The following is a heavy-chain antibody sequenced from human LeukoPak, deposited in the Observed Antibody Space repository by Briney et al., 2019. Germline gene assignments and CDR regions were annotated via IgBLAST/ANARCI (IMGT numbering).Heavy chain of an antibody. CDR1: GGSFSGYY. J-gene: IGHJ6*02. Sequence: SETLSLTCAVYGGSFSGYYWSWIRQPPGKGLEWIGEINHSGSTNYNPSLKSRVTISVDTSKNQFSLKLSSVTAADTAVYYCARGPWSDVLLWFEELSAHYYYGMDVWGQGTTVTVSS. V-gene: IGHV4-34*01. D-gene: IGHD3-10*01. CDR2: INHSGST. CDR3: ARGPWSDVLLWFEELSAHYYYGMDV.